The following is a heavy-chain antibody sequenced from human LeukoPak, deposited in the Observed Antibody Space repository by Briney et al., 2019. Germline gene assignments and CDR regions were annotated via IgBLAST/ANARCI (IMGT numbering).Heavy chain of an antibody. J-gene: IGHJ6*03. V-gene: IGHV4-30-4*08. D-gene: IGHD3-16*02. CDR1: GGSISSGDYY. CDR2: IYYSGST. Sequence: SETLSLTCTVSGGSISSGDYYWSWIRQPPGKGLEWIGYIYYSGSTYYNPSLKSRVTISVDTSKNQFSLKLSSVTAADTAVYYCARDRAGRSPPYYYYMDVWGKGTTVTVSS. CDR3: ARDRAGRSPPYYYYMDV.